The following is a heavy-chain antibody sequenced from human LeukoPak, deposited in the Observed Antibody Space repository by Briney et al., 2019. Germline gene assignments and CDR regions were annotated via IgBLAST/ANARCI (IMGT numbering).Heavy chain of an antibody. CDR2: INPIDGTA. Sequence: GSSVKVSRKASRYTFTRCAFSWVRQAPGQGLEWMGGINPIDGTANFGQKFQGRVTITADESTSTAYMELSSLRSEDTAIYYCARDPGAPVRAFDVWGQGTMVTVSS. V-gene: IGHV1-69*01. D-gene: IGHD3-10*01. J-gene: IGHJ3*01. CDR1: RYTFTRCA. CDR3: ARDPGAPVRAFDV.